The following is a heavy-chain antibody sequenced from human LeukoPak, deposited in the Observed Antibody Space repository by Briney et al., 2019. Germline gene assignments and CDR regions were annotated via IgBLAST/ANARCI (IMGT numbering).Heavy chain of an antibody. J-gene: IGHJ4*02. CDR2: ISYSGSYI. D-gene: IGHD1-26*01. CDR3: ATSRGPTGWELQY. V-gene: IGHV3-21*01. CDR1: RFTFSSYT. Sequence: PGGSLRLSCAASRFTFSSYTMNWVRQAPGKGLEWVSSISYSGSYIYYADLVKGRFTISRDNAKNSLYLQMNSLTAEDTAVYYCATSRGPTGWELQYWGQGTLVTVSS.